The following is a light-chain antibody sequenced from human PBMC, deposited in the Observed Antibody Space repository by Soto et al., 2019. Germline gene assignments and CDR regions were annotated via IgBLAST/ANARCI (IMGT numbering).Light chain of an antibody. J-gene: IGKJ2*01. CDR3: HQYNNWPFT. CDR2: CAF. CDR1: QSVSSN. Sequence: ELVMTQSPDTLSVSPGERATLSCRASQSVSSNLASYQQNTGQAPRLLIFCAFTRATGIPAGFSGSGSGTEFTLTISSLQSDEFAVHHCHQYNNWPFTSGQGTTLTIK. V-gene: IGKV3-15*01.